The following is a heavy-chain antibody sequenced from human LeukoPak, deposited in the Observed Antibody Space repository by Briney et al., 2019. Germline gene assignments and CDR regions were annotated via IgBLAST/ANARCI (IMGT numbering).Heavy chain of an antibody. CDR3: AKPSSDYYYGWFDP. D-gene: IGHD3-22*01. V-gene: IGHV3-9*01. CDR2: ISWNSGSI. Sequence: AGGSLRLSCAASGFTFDDYAMHWVRQAPGKGLEWVSGISWNSGSIGYADSVKGRFTISRDNSKNTLYLQMNSLRAEDTAVYYCAKPSSDYYYGWFDPWGQGTLVTVSS. J-gene: IGHJ5*02. CDR1: GFTFDDYA.